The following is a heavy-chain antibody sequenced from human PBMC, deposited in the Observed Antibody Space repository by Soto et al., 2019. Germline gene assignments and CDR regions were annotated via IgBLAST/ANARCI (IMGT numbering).Heavy chain of an antibody. CDR2: IKQDGSEE. Sequence: EVQLVESGGGLVQPGGSLRLSCVDSGFTFSSYWMSWVRQAPVKGLEWVGNIKQDGSEENYVDSVKGRFTISRDNAKNSMYLQMTSLRAEDTAVYYCAIIASSGRGWDVWGQGTTVVVSS. V-gene: IGHV3-7*01. CDR3: AIIASSGRGWDV. J-gene: IGHJ6*02. CDR1: GFTFSSYW. D-gene: IGHD3-10*01.